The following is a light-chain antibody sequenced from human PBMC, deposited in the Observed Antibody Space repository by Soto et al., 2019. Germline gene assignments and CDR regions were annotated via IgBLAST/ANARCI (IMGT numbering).Light chain of an antibody. CDR3: QQYVSIPLT. CDR1: RSVGTY. J-gene: IGKJ4*01. Sequence: IVLTQSPGALSLSPGERATLSCMASRSVGTYLAWYQQKLGQAPRLLIYGTSSRATGIPDRFRGSGSGTDFTLTISRLEPEDYAVYYCQQYVSIPLTFGGGTKVDIK. V-gene: IGKV3-20*01. CDR2: GTS.